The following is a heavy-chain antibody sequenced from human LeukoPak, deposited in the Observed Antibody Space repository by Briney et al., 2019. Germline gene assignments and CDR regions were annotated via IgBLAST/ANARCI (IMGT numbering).Heavy chain of an antibody. CDR3: VRGSAGRTKYGMDV. Sequence: SETLSLTCTVSGGSISGYYWSWIRQPPGKGLEWIAYIYYSGSTNYNPSLKSRVTISVDTSKNQFSLQLNSVTPEDTAVYYCVRGSAGRTKYGMDVWGQGTTVTVSS. CDR2: IYYSGST. CDR1: GGSISGYY. J-gene: IGHJ6*02. V-gene: IGHV4-59*12. D-gene: IGHD2-8*01.